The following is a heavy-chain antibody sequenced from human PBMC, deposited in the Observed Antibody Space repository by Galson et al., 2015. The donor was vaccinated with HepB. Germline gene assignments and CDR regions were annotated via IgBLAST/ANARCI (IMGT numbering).Heavy chain of an antibody. CDR1: GFTFSSYA. J-gene: IGHJ3*02. CDR3: AKDQWVYSSSSPAFDI. D-gene: IGHD6-6*01. V-gene: IGHV3-30*04. Sequence: SLRLSCAASGFTFSSYAMHWVRQAPGKGLEWVAVISYDGSNKYYADSVKGRFTISRDNSKNTLYLQMNSLRAEDTAVYYCAKDQWVYSSSSPAFDIWGQGTMVTVSS. CDR2: ISYDGSNK.